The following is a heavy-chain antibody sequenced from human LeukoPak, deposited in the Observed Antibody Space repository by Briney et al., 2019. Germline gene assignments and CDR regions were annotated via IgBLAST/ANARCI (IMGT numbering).Heavy chain of an antibody. V-gene: IGHV1-2*02. J-gene: IGHJ3*02. CDR2: INPNSGGT. CDR3: ASREMATIRDAFDI. Sequence: ASVKVSCKASGYTFTGYYMHWVRQAPGQGLEWMGWINPNSGGTNYAQKFQGRVTMTRDTSISTAYMELSRLRSDDTAVYYCASREMATIRDAFDIWGQGTMVTVSS. D-gene: IGHD5-24*01. CDR1: GYTFTGYY.